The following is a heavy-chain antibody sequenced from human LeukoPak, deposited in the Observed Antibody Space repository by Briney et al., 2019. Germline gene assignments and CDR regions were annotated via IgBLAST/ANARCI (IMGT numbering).Heavy chain of an antibody. CDR3: AREDYYDSSGPTDY. CDR2: INPNSGGT. D-gene: IGHD3-22*01. Sequence: ASVKVSCKASGYTFTGYYMHWVRQAPGQGLEWMGWINPNSGGTNYAQKFQGRVTMTRDMSTSTVYMELSSLRSEDTAVYYCAREDYYDSSGPTDYWGQGTLVTVSS. V-gene: IGHV1-2*02. CDR1: GYTFTGYY. J-gene: IGHJ4*02.